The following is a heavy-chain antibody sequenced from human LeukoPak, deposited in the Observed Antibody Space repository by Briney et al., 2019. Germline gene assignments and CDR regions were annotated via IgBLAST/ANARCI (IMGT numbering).Heavy chain of an antibody. CDR3: ARDNEQWLAIYYYYGMDV. CDR1: GFTFSSYG. V-gene: IGHV3-33*01. CDR2: IWYDGSNK. Sequence: GRSLRLSCAASGFTFSSYGMHWVRQAPGKGLEWVAVIWYDGSNKYYADSVKGRFTISRDNSKNTLYLQMNSLRAEDTAVYYCARDNEQWLAIYYYYGMDVWGQGTTVTVYS. D-gene: IGHD6-19*01. J-gene: IGHJ6*02.